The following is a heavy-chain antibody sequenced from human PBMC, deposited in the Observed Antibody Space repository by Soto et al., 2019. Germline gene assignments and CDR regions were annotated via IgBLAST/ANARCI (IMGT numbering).Heavy chain of an antibody. CDR1: GYTFTGYY. CDR2: INPQTGGT. D-gene: IGHD2-2*01. V-gene: IGHV1-2*02. J-gene: IGHJ6*02. CDR3: ARERYQVISDGMDV. Sequence: PRPPVKVSCKASGYTFTGYYIHWVREAPGQGLEWMGWINPQTGGTSYAQKFQGRVTLSRDTSINTAYLELSRLTFDDAAVYFCARERYQVISDGMDVWGQGTTVTVSS.